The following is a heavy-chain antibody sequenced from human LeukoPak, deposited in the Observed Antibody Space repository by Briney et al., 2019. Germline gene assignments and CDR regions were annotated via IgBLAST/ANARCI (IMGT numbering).Heavy chain of an antibody. D-gene: IGHD6-19*01. V-gene: IGHV3-23*01. CDR1: GFTFRNYA. CDR3: ARVGLSSGWSDYYYYMDV. CDR2: LSGSYGST. J-gene: IGHJ6*03. Sequence: PGGSLRLSCAASGFTFRNYAMSWVRQAPGKGLEWVSTLSGSYGSTYYADSVKGRFTISRDSSKSTLYLQMNSLRAEDTAVNYCARVGLSSGWSDYYYYMDVWGKGTPVIVSS.